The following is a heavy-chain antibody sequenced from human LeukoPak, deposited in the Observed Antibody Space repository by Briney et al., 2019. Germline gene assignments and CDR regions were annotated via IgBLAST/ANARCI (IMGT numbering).Heavy chain of an antibody. V-gene: IGHV3-66*01. CDR1: GFPVTTKD. J-gene: IGHJ4*02. Sequence: GGSLRLSCAASGFPVTTKDMTWIRQAPGKGLEWVSVTYSGGSTFFADFVNGRFSISRDQSHNTLHLQMNSLRANDTAVYYCARAGDRGSHIDFWGQGTLVTVSS. CDR2: TYSGGST. D-gene: IGHD1-26*01. CDR3: ARAGDRGSHIDF.